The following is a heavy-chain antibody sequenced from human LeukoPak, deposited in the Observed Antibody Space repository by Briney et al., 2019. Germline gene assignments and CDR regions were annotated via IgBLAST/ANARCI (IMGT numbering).Heavy chain of an antibody. V-gene: IGHV4-39*07. D-gene: IGHD5-18*01. CDR3: ARLGYSYGYPHNDY. J-gene: IGHJ4*02. CDR1: GGSISSSSYY. CDR2: IYHSGST. Sequence: RASETLSLTCTASGGSISSSSYYWGWIRQPPGKGLEWIGEIYHSGSTNYNPSLKSRVTISVDKSKNQFSLKLSSVTAADTAVYYCARLGYSYGYPHNDYWGQGTLVTVSS.